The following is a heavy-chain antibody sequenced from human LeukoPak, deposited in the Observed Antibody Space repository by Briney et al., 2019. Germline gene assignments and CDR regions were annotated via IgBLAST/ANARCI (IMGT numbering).Heavy chain of an antibody. J-gene: IGHJ3*02. CDR2: INLNSGDT. Sequence: ASVKVSCKASGYTFTGYYMRWVRQAPGQGLEWMGCINLNSGDTNYAQKNQVTVTMTRDTSIRTAYMELSWLRSDDAAVYYCAREFVVVARGAFHIWGQGTMVTVSS. CDR3: AREFVVVARGAFHI. CDR1: GYTFTGYY. D-gene: IGHD2-21*01. V-gene: IGHV1-2*02.